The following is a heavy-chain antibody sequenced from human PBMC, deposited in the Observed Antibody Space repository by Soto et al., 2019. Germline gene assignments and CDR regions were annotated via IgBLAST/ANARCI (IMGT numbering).Heavy chain of an antibody. CDR3: ARDQDGSGSYYFNWFDP. J-gene: IGHJ5*02. CDR1: GYTFSRYY. D-gene: IGHD3-10*01. V-gene: IGHV1-46*01. CDR2: INPSGGST. Sequence: QVQLVQSGAEVKKPGASVKVSCKASGYTFSRYYMHWVRLAPGQGLEWMGIINPSGGSTSYAQKFQGRVTLARDTSTSTAYKELSSLKSENTAVYYCARDQDGSGSYYFNWFDPWGQGTLVTVSS.